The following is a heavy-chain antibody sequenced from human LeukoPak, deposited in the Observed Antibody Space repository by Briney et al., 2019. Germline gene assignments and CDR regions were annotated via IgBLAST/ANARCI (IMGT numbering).Heavy chain of an antibody. CDR2: IYTRGST. J-gene: IGHJ5*02. CDR3: ARGVGGYCSGGSCYSGPNWFDP. V-gene: IGHV4-61*02. CDR1: GGSISSGSYY. D-gene: IGHD2-15*01. Sequence: SETLSLTCTVSGGSISSGSYYWSWIRQPAGKGLEWIGRIYTRGSTNYNPSLQSRVTISVDTSKNHFSLKLSSVTAADTAVYYCARGVGGYCSGGSCYSGPNWFDPWGQGTLVTVSS.